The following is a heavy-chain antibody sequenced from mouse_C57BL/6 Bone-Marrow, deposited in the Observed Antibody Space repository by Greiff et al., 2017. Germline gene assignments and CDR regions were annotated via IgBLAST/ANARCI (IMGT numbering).Heavy chain of an antibody. J-gene: IGHJ1*03. V-gene: IGHV5-9*01. CDR1: GFTFSSDT. CDR2: ISGGGGNT. Sequence: EVKLMESGGGLVKPGGSLKLSCAASGFTFSSDTMSWVRQTPEKRLQWVAAISGGGGNTYYPDSVKGRFTISRDNDKNILYLQMSSLRSEDTALYYCSRQVTTVLATKYFDVWGTGTTVTVSS. CDR3: SRQVTTVLATKYFDV. D-gene: IGHD1-1*01.